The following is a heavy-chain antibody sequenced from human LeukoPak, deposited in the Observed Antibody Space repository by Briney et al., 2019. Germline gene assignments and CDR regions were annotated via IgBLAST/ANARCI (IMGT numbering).Heavy chain of an antibody. V-gene: IGHV3-21*01. D-gene: IGHD3-10*01. J-gene: IGHJ4*02. Sequence: GGSLRLSCAASGFTFSSYSMNWVRQAPGKGLEWVSSISSSSSYIYCADSVKGRFTISRDNAKNSLYLQMNSLRAEDTAVYYCAREGDTMVRGAYDYWGQGTLVTVSS. CDR1: GFTFSSYS. CDR2: ISSSSSYI. CDR3: AREGDTMVRGAYDY.